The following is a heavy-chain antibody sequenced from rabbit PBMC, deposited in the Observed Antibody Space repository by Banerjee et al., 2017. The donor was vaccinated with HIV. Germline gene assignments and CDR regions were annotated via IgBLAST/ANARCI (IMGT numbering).Heavy chain of an antibody. CDR2: IWTGTSGVT. CDR3: GRYYMIRAIDGGVDGGYANF. V-gene: IGHV1S45*01. CDR1: GFDLSSGYD. Sequence: QEQLEESGGDLVKPEGSLTLNCTASGFDLSSGYDMCWVRQAPGKGLEWITCIWTGTSGVTYYASWAKGRFTISKTSSTTVTLQMTSLTAADTATYFCGRYYMIRAIDGGVDGGYANFWGPGPLVTVS. J-gene: IGHJ4*01. D-gene: IGHD6-1*01.